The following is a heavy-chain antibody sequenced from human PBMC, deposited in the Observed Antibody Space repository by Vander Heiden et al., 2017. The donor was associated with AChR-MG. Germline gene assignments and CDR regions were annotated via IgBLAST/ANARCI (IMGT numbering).Heavy chain of an antibody. CDR2: VNPSGGAT. J-gene: IGHJ4*02. CDR3: VRLPTQIPYDF. CDR1: GSTLHAYH. V-gene: IGHV1-2*02. Sequence: QVQLVQSGPEVKKPGAPVRVSCNTSGSTLHAYHIHWVRQAPGRGLEWMGWVNPSGGATNYAQMFQGRVSMTTDTSISTAYMELRRLQSDDTAVYFCVRLPTQIPYDFWGQGTLVTVSS.